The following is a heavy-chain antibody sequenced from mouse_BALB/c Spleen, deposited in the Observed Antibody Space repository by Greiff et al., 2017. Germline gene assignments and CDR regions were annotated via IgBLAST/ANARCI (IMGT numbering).Heavy chain of an antibody. Sequence: EVQRVESGGGLVKPGGSLKLSCAASGFTFSSYTMSWVRQTPEKRLEWVATISSGGSYTYYPDSVKGRFTISRDNAKNTLYLQMSSLKSEDTAMYYCTRGNYDYDGYFDYWGQGTTLTVSS. CDR1: GFTFSSYT. V-gene: IGHV5-6-4*01. J-gene: IGHJ2*01. D-gene: IGHD2-4*01. CDR3: TRGNYDYDGYFDY. CDR2: ISSGGSYT.